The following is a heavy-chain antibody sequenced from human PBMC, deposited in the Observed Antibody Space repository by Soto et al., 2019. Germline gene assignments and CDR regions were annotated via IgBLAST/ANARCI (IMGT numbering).Heavy chain of an antibody. CDR3: TRHIAVAHYSTDV. D-gene: IGHD6-19*01. Sequence: GESLKISCKGSGYSFTSYWISWVRQMPGKGLEWMGRIDPSDSYTNYSPSFQGHVTISADKSISTAYLQWSSLKASDTAMYYCTRHIAVAHYSTDVWGQGPTVTASS. V-gene: IGHV5-10-1*01. CDR1: GYSFTSYW. CDR2: IDPSDSYT. J-gene: IGHJ6*02.